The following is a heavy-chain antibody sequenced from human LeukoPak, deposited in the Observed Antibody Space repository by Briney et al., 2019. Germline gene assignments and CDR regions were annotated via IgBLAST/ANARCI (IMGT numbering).Heavy chain of an antibody. J-gene: IGHJ4*02. Sequence: PAGSLTLSCAASGFTCSDYYMSWIRQAPGKGLEWVSYISSSGSTIYYADSVKGRFTISRDNAKNSLYLQMNSLRAEDTAVYYCARGGDELEDHLHYFDYWGQGTLVTVSS. CDR3: ARGGDELEDHLHYFDY. CDR2: ISSSGSTI. CDR1: GFTCSDYY. D-gene: IGHD1-1*01. V-gene: IGHV3-11*01.